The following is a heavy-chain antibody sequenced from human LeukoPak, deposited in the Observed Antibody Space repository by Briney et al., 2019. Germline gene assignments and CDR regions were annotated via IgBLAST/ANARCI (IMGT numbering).Heavy chain of an antibody. CDR1: GGSISSYY. CDR2: IYYSGST. V-gene: IGHV4-59*01. D-gene: IGHD3-10*01. J-gene: IGHJ5*02. Sequence: MPSETLSLTCTVSGGSISSYYWSWIRQPPGKGLEWIGYIYYSGSTNYNPSLKSRVTISVDMSKNQFSLKLSSVTAADTAVYYCARAMGVTLLWFGESSFDPWGQGTLVTVSS. CDR3: ARAMGVTLLWFGESSFDP.